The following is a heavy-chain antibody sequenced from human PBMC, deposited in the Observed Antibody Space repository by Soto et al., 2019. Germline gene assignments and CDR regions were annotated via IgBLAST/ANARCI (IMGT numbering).Heavy chain of an antibody. Sequence: QVQLVQSGAEVKKPGASVKVSCKASGYTFSSYGISWVRQAPGQGLEWMGWISAYNGNTNYAQKLQGRVTMNTDTSTSTAYMELRSLRSDDTAVYYCARDRPYSYDSSAYPAFDYWGQGTLVTVSS. J-gene: IGHJ4*02. D-gene: IGHD3-22*01. V-gene: IGHV1-18*01. CDR1: GYTFSSYG. CDR2: ISAYNGNT. CDR3: ARDRPYSYDSSAYPAFDY.